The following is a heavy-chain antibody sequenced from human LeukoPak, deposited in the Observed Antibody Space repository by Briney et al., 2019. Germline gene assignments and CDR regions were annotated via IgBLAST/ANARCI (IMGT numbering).Heavy chain of an antibody. D-gene: IGHD3-10*01. CDR1: GGTFSSYA. CDR3: ARVDYYGSGSYYKLYGMDV. CDR2: IIPIFGTA. V-gene: IGHV1-69*01. J-gene: IGHJ6*02. Sequence: SVKVSCKASGGTFSSYAISWVRQAPGHGLEWMGGIIPIFGTANYAQKFQGRVTITAAESTSTAYMELSSLRSEDTAVYYCARVDYYGSGSYYKLYGMDVWGQGTTVTVSS.